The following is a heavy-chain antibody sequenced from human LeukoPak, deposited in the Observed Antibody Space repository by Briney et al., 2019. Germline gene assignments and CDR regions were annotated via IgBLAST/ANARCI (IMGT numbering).Heavy chain of an antibody. V-gene: IGHV4-39*01. CDR1: GGSISSSSYY. Sequence: SETLSLTCTVSGGSISSSSYYWGWIRQPPGKGLEWRGSIYYSGSTYYNPSLKSRVTISVDTSKNQFSLQLSSVTAADTAVYYCARHDRSGWNFDYWGQGTLVTASS. J-gene: IGHJ4*02. D-gene: IGHD6-19*01. CDR2: IYYSGST. CDR3: ARHDRSGWNFDY.